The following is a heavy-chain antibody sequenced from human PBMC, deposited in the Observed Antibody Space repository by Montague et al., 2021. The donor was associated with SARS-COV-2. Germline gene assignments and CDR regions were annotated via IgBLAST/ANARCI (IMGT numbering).Heavy chain of an antibody. J-gene: IGHJ6*02. D-gene: IGHD3-10*01. Sequence: SLRLSCVASGFPFSNYNMHWVRQAPGKGLEWVSSISTSSGYIYHSDSVKGRFTVSRDNARNSLYLQMDSLRAEDTAVYYCARDTLAIVRLYYDHGMDVWGQGTTVTVAS. CDR2: ISTSSGYI. CDR3: ARDTLAIVRLYYDHGMDV. CDR1: GFPFSNYN. V-gene: IGHV3-21*01.